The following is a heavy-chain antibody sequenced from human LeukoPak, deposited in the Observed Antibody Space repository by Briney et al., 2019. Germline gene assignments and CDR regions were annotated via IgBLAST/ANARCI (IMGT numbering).Heavy chain of an antibody. CDR2: IWYDGSEE. Sequence: PGRSLRLSCAASGFTFSGFGMHWVRQAPGKGLEWVAVIWYDGSEEYYADSVKGRFTISRDNSKNTLYLQMNSLKTEDTAVYYCIAALWFGELVDYWGQGTLVTVSS. D-gene: IGHD3-10*01. CDR1: GFTFSGFG. J-gene: IGHJ4*02. V-gene: IGHV3-33*08. CDR3: IAALWFGELVDY.